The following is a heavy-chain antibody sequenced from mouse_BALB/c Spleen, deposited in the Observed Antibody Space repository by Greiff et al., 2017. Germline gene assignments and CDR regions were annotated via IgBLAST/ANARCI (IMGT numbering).Heavy chain of an antibody. J-gene: IGHJ2*01. D-gene: IGHD1-2*01. V-gene: IGHV1-80*01. Sequence: VQLQQSGAELVRPGSSVKISCKASGYAFSSYWMNWVKQRPGQGLEWIGQIYPGDGDTNYNGKFKGKATLTADKSSSTAYMQLSSLTSEDSAVYFCARLLRPNRDYFDYWGQGTTLTVSS. CDR3: ARLLRPNRDYFDY. CDR2: IYPGDGDT. CDR1: GYAFSSYW.